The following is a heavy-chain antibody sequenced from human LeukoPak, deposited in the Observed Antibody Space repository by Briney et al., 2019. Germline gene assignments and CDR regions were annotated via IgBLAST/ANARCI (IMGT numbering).Heavy chain of an antibody. CDR1: GYTLTSYY. V-gene: IGHV1-46*01. Sequence: ASVKVSCKASGYTLTSYYMHWVRQAPGQGLEWMGIINPSGGSTSYAQNFQGRVTMTRDMSTSTVYMELSCLRSEDTAVYYCARGSSAWYPWFDPWGQGTLVTVSS. J-gene: IGHJ5*02. CDR2: INPSGGST. D-gene: IGHD6-19*01. CDR3: ARGSSAWYPWFDP.